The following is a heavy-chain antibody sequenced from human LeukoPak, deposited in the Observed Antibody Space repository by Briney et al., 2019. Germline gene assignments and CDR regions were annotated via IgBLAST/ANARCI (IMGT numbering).Heavy chain of an antibody. J-gene: IGHJ6*02. CDR1: GGSISSGGCY. V-gene: IGHV4-31*03. Sequence: SETLSLTCTVSGGSISSGGCYWSWIRQHPGTGLEWIGYIYYSGSTYYNPSLKSRVTISVDTSKNQFSLKLSSVTAADTAVYYCAREEGRRTYYDFWSGYPKPNYYGMDVWGQGTTVTVSS. CDR2: IYYSGST. CDR3: AREEGRRTYYDFWSGYPKPNYYGMDV. D-gene: IGHD3-3*01.